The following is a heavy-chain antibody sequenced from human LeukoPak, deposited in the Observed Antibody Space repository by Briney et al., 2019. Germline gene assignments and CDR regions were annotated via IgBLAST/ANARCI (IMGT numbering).Heavy chain of an antibody. J-gene: IGHJ5*02. Sequence: GGSLRLSCTASGFTFSTYWMSWVRQAPGKGREWVPSMNQEGSGRHYSDSVKARFTISRDNPKNSVSLQMNSLRVEDTALYYCTREDRVGGSLDAWGQGTLVTVSS. D-gene: IGHD1-26*01. V-gene: IGHV3-7*01. CDR1: GFTFSTYW. CDR2: MNQEGSGR. CDR3: TREDRVGGSLDA.